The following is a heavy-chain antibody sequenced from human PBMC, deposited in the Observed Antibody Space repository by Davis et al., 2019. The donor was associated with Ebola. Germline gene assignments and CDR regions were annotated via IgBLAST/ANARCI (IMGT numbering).Heavy chain of an antibody. D-gene: IGHD2-2*02. CDR2: ISITANTI. Sequence: PGGSLRLSCAASGFTFSDHYMSWIRQTPGKGLESVSYISITANTIYYADSVRGRFTISRDNAKNSLYLQMNSLRPEDTAVYYCARDCIRTGCYNYGMDVWGQGTTVTVSS. CDR3: ARDCIRTGCYNYGMDV. V-gene: IGHV3-11*04. J-gene: IGHJ6*02. CDR1: GFTFSDHY.